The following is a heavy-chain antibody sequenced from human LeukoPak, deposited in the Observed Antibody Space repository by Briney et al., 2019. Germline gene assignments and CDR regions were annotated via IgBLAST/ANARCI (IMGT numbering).Heavy chain of an antibody. J-gene: IGHJ4*02. CDR1: GFTFSTYG. V-gene: IGHV3-33*01. CDR2: IWYDGSDK. Sequence: GRSLRLSCASSGFTFSTYGMHWVRLAPGKGLEWVAVIWYDGSDKYYADSVKGRFTISRDNSKNTLYLQMNSLRAEDTAVYYCARDSIRDGYNSDYFDYWGQGTLVTVSS. CDR3: ARDSIRDGYNSDYFDY. D-gene: IGHD5-24*01.